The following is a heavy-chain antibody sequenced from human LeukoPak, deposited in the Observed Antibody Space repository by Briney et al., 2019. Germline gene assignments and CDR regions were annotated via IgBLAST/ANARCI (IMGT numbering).Heavy chain of an antibody. J-gene: IGHJ3*02. CDR2: IWYDGRNK. CDR1: GFTFSSYG. Sequence: PGRSLRLSCAASGFTFSSYGMHWVLQAPGKGLEWVAVIWYDGRNKFYADSLKGRFTVSRDNSKNTLYLQMNSLRAEDTAVYYCARVNRGDAFDIWGQGTLVTVSS. CDR3: ARVNRGDAFDI. V-gene: IGHV3-33*01. D-gene: IGHD3-16*02.